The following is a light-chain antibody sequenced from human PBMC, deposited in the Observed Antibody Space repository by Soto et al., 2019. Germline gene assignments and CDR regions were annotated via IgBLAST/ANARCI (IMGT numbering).Light chain of an antibody. CDR3: QQYATS. CDR2: GAS. J-gene: IGKJ1*01. Sequence: EIVLTQSPGTLSLSPGERATLSCRASQSVSSTYLAWYQQKPGQAPRLLIYGASSRAPGIPDRFSGSGSGKDFTLTISRLEPEDFAVYYCQQYATSFGQGTKVEIK. V-gene: IGKV3-20*01. CDR1: QSVSSTY.